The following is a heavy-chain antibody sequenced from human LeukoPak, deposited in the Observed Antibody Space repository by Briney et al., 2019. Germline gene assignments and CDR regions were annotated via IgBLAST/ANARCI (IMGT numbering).Heavy chain of an antibody. D-gene: IGHD3-10*01. V-gene: IGHV4-59*01. CDR2: IYYSGST. CDR1: GGSISSYY. Sequence: SETLSLTCTVSGGSISSYYWSWIRQPPGKGLEWIGYIYYSGSTNYNPSLKSRVTISVDTSKNQFSLRLSSVTAADTAVYYCARSNYGSGSYRFWFDPWGQGTLVTVSS. CDR3: ARSNYGSGSYRFWFDP. J-gene: IGHJ5*02.